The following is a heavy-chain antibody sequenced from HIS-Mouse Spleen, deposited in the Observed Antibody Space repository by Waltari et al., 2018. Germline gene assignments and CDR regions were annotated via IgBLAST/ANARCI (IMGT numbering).Heavy chain of an antibody. V-gene: IGHV1-8*01. CDR2: MNPNRGNT. CDR3: ARGHDYSNYFDY. CDR1: GYTFTSYD. J-gene: IGHJ4*02. D-gene: IGHD4-4*01. Sequence: QVQLVQSGAEVKKPGASVKVSCKASGYTFTSYDINWGRQATGQGLEWMGWMNPNRGNTGYAQKFQGRVTMTRNTSISTAYMELSSLRSEDTAVYYCARGHDYSNYFDYWGQGTLVTVSS.